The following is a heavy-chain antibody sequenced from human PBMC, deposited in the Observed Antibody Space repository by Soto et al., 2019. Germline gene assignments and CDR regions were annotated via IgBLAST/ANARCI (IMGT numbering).Heavy chain of an antibody. Sequence: QVQLVQSGAEVKKPGSSVKVSCKASGGTFSSYAISWVRQAPGQGLEWMGGIIPIFGTANYAQKFQGRVTITADESTSTAYMELSSLRAEDTAVYYCARDPWRTLYSSSSGFDYWGQGTRVTVSS. CDR3: ARDPWRTLYSSSSGFDY. CDR2: IIPIFGTA. D-gene: IGHD6-6*01. CDR1: GGTFSSYA. J-gene: IGHJ4*02. V-gene: IGHV1-69*01.